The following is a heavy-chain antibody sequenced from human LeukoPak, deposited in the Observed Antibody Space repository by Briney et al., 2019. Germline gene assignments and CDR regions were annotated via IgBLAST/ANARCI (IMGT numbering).Heavy chain of an antibody. CDR2: IRYDGSNK. Sequence: GGSLRLSCAASGFTFSSYGMHWVRQAPGKGLEWVAFIRYDGSNKYYADSVKGRFTISRDNSKNTLYLQMNSLRAEDTAVYYCARCRFVDGELPDAFDIWGQGTMVTVSS. V-gene: IGHV3-30*02. CDR1: GFTFSSYG. CDR3: ARCRFVDGELPDAFDI. J-gene: IGHJ3*02. D-gene: IGHD2-21*01.